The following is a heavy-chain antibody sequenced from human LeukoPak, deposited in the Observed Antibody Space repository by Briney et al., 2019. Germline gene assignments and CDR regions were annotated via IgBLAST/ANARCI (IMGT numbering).Heavy chain of an antibody. CDR2: ISGSGGST. V-gene: IGHV3-23*01. D-gene: IGHD6-19*01. J-gene: IGHJ5*02. CDR1: GFTFSSYA. CDR3: ASLGSSSGWYWENWFDP. Sequence: PGGSLRLSCAASGFTFSSYAMSWVRQAPGKGLEWVSAISGSGGSTYYADSVKGRFTISRDNSKNTLYLQMNSLRAEDTAVYYCASLGSSSGWYWENWFDPWDQGTLVTVSS.